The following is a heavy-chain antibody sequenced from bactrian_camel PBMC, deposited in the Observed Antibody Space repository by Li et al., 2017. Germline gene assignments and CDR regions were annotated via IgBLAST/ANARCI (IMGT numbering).Heavy chain of an antibody. V-gene: IGHV3S40*01. CDR3: AADMTRFTCSPDSEDYDY. Sequence: VQLVESGGGSVQAGGSLKLSCAASTDAGTRLCMGWFRQVPGKEREGVAAIYTGRGSTYYGDSVKGRFTISQDNAKSIVYLQMMGLKPEDTAMYYCAADMTRFTCSPDSEDYDYWGQGTQVTVS. CDR1: TDAGTRLC. CDR2: IYTGRGST. J-gene: IGHJ4*01. D-gene: IGHD3*01.